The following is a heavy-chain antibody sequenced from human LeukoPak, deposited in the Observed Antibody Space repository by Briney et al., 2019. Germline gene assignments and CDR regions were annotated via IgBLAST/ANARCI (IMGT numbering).Heavy chain of an antibody. V-gene: IGHV1-46*01. CDR3: ARAGRRLRFLEWSAGSPGVGDV. CDR2: INPSGGST. D-gene: IGHD3-3*01. CDR1: GYTFTSYA. J-gene: IGHJ6*02. Sequence: GASVKVSCKASGYTFTSYAMHWVRQAPGQGLEWMGIINPSGGSTSYAQKFQGRVTMTRDTSTSTVYMELSSLRSEDTAVYYCARAGRRLRFLEWSAGSPGVGDVWGQGTTVTVSS.